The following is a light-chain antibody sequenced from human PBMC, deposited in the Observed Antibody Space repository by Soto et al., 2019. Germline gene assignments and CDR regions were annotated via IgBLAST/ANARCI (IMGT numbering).Light chain of an antibody. V-gene: IGKV3-15*01. Sequence: EIVLTQSPATLSLSPGERATLSCRASQSVSSNLAWYQQKPGQAPRLLIYGASTRATGIPARFSGSGSGTEFTLTISSLQSEDFAVYYGQQYNNWPTITFGQGTRREIK. CDR3: QQYNNWPTIT. CDR2: GAS. J-gene: IGKJ5*01. CDR1: QSVSSN.